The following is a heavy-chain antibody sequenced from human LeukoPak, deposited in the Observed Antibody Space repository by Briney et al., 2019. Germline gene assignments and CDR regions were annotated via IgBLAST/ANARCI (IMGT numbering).Heavy chain of an antibody. J-gene: IGHJ6*02. CDR2: INAGNGNT. D-gene: IGHD3-22*01. CDR1: GYTFTSYA. CDR3: ARNYDSSGYYSYYYYYGMDV. V-gene: IGHV1-3*01. Sequence: ASVKVSCKASGYTFTSYAMHWVRQAPGQRLEWMGWINAGNGNTKYSQKFQGRVTITRDTSASTAYMELSSLRSEDTAVYYCARNYDSSGYYSYYYYYGMDVRGQGTTVTVSS.